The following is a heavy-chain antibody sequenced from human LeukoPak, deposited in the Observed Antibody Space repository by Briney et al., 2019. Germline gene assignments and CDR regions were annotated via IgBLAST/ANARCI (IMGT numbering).Heavy chain of an antibody. D-gene: IGHD2-21*02. CDR2: IRAYNGNT. CDR3: ARDRGLAYCGGDCYYDAFDI. CDR1: GYTFTSYG. J-gene: IGHJ3*02. V-gene: IGHV1-18*01. Sequence: GASVKVSCKASGYTFTSYGISWVRQAPGQGLEWMGWIRAYNGNTNYAQKLQVRVTMTTDTSTSTAYMELRSLRSDDTAVYYCARDRGLAYCGGDCYYDAFDIWGQGTMVTVSS.